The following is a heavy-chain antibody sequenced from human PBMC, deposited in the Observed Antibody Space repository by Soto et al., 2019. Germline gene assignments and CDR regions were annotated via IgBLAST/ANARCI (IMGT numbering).Heavy chain of an antibody. Sequence: PGGSLSLSCAASGFTFSIYSMNWVRQAPGKGLEWVSSISGSSSYIYYADSVKGRFTISRDNANNSLYLQMNSLRAEDTAVYYCARAPGYCSSTSCYVYFDYWGQGTLVTVSS. CDR2: ISGSSSYI. J-gene: IGHJ4*02. CDR3: ARAPGYCSSTSCYVYFDY. D-gene: IGHD2-2*01. V-gene: IGHV3-21*01. CDR1: GFTFSIYS.